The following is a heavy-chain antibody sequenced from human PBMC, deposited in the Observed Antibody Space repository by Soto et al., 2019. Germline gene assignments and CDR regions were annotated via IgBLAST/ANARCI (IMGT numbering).Heavy chain of an antibody. CDR2: IWYDGSNK. J-gene: IGHJ6*02. CDR3: ARSIAAAGTYYYYGMDV. D-gene: IGHD6-13*01. Sequence: QVQLVESGGGVVQPGRSLRLSCAASGFTFSSYAMHWVRQAPGKGLEWVTVIWYDGSNKYYADSVKGRFTISRDNSKNTLYLQMNSLRAEDTAVYYCARSIAAAGTYYYYGMDVWGQGTTVTVSS. V-gene: IGHV3-33*08. CDR1: GFTFSSYA.